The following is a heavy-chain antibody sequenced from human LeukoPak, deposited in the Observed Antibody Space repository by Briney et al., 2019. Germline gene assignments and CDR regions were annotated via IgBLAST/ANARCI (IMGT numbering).Heavy chain of an antibody. V-gene: IGHV3-7*01. D-gene: IGHD3-3*01. CDR3: ARGVLYHDFWSGYSD. CDR1: GFTFSDYY. Sequence: GSLRLSCAASGFTFSDYYMSWVRQAPGKGLQWVANIKQDGSEKYYVDSVKGRFTISRDNAKNSLYLQMNSLRVEDTAVYYCARGVLYHDFWSGYSDWGQGTLVTVSS. CDR2: IKQDGSEK. J-gene: IGHJ4*02.